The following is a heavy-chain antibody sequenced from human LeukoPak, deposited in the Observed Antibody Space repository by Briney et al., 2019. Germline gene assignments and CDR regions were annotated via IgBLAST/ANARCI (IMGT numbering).Heavy chain of an antibody. D-gene: IGHD6-19*01. V-gene: IGHV3-33*06. CDR1: GFTFSSYG. CDR3: AKSYSSGWPTPFDY. CDR2: IWYDGSNE. Sequence: PGRSLRLSCAASGFTFSSYGMHWLRQAPGKGLEWLTIIWYDGSNEYYVDSVRGRFTISRDNSKNTLYLQMNSLRAEDTAVYYCAKSYSSGWPTPFDYWGQGTLVTVSS. J-gene: IGHJ4*02.